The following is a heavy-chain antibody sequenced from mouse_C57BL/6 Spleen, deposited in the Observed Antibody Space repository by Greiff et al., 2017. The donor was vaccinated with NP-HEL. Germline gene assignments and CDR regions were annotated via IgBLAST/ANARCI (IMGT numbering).Heavy chain of an antibody. Sequence: VQLQQSGAELVRPGASLSLSCKASGYTFTDYYINWVKQRPGQGLEWIARIYPGSGDTYYNENFKGKATLTAEKSSSTAYMQLSSLTSEDSAVYFWSRGDYGSSYWWFDVWGTGTTVTVSS. CDR2: IYPGSGDT. CDR3: SRGDYGSSYWWFDV. D-gene: IGHD1-1*01. V-gene: IGHV1-76*01. J-gene: IGHJ1*03. CDR1: GYTFTDYY.